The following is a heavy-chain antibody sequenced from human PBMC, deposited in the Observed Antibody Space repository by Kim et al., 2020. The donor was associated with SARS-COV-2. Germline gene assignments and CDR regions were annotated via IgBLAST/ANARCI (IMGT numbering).Heavy chain of an antibody. J-gene: IGHJ6*02. CDR2: IKQDGSEK. CDR1: GFTFSSYW. Sequence: GGSLRLSCAASGFTFSSYWMSWVRQAPGKGLEWVANIKQDGSEKYYVDSVKGRFTISRDNAKNSLYLQMNSLRAEDTAVYYCASEYATIAVAGTGDYYGMDVWGQGTTVTVSS. CDR3: ASEYATIAVAGTGDYYGMDV. D-gene: IGHD6-19*01. V-gene: IGHV3-7*03.